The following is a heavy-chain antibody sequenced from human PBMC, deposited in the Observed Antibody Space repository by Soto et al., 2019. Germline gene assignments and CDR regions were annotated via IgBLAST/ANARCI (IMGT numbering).Heavy chain of an antibody. V-gene: IGHV3-7*01. D-gene: IGHD1-26*01. Sequence: GGSLRLSCAASGFTFNNYWMSWVRQAPGKGLEWVANIKQDGSEKYYVDSVKGRFTISRDNAKNSLYLQMNSLRAEDTAVYYCARVGATGEAFDIWGQGTMVTVSS. CDR1: GFTFNNYW. J-gene: IGHJ3*02. CDR3: ARVGATGEAFDI. CDR2: IKQDGSEK.